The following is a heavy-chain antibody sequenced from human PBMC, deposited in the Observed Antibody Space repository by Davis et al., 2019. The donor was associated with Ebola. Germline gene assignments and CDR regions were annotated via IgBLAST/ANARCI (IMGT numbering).Heavy chain of an antibody. V-gene: IGHV1-69*13. CDR3: AGPPSIAAAVREGDAFDI. CDR1: GGTFSSYA. Sequence: SVKVSCKASGGTFSSYAISWVRQAPGQGLEWMGGIIPIFGTANYAQKFQGRVTITADEATSTAYMELSSLRSEDTAVYYCAGPPSIAAAVREGDAFDIWGQGTMVTVSS. CDR2: IIPIFGTA. D-gene: IGHD6-13*01. J-gene: IGHJ3*02.